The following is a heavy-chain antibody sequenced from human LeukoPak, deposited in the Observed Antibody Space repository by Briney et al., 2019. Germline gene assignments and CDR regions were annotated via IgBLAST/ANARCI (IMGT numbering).Heavy chain of an antibody. V-gene: IGHV4-59*08. J-gene: IGHJ4*02. Sequence: TSETLSLTCTVSGGSISSYYWSWIRQPPGKGLEWIGSIYYTGNTYYNASLKSRVTISIDTSKNQISLRLTSVTATDTAMYYCARQTGSGLFTLPGGQGTLVTVSS. CDR2: IYYTGNT. CDR3: ARQTGSGLFTLP. D-gene: IGHD3/OR15-3a*01. CDR1: GGSISSYY.